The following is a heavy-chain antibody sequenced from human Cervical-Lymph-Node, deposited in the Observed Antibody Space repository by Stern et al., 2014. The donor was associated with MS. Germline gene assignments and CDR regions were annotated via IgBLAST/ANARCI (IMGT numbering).Heavy chain of an antibody. Sequence: EVQLVESGGGLVQPGGSLRLSCAASGFTFSDYAMSWVRQAPGKVLEWFSAISLSGGSTFYADSVQGRFTISRDNSKNTLYLQMNSLRAEDTAVYYCAKDRELVVVTFDSWGQGTLVTVSS. CDR1: GFTFSDYA. CDR2: ISLSGGST. CDR3: AKDRELVVVTFDS. D-gene: IGHD2-15*01. J-gene: IGHJ4*02. V-gene: IGHV3-23*04.